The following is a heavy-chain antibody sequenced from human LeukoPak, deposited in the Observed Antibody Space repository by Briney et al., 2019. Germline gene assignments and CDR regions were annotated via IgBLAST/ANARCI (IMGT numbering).Heavy chain of an antibody. J-gene: IGHJ6*02. D-gene: IGHD2-2*01. Sequence: ASVKVSCKASGYTFTSYGISWVRQAPGQGLEWMGWISAYNGNTNYAQKLQGRVTMTTDTSTSTAYMELRSLRSEDTAVYYCARVGIVVVPAAIADYYYYGMDVWGQGATVTVSS. CDR3: ARVGIVVVPAAIADYYYYGMDV. CDR1: GYTFTSYG. V-gene: IGHV1-18*01. CDR2: ISAYNGNT.